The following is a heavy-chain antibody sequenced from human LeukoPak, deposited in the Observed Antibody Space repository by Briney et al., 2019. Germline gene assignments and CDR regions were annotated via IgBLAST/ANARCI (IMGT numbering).Heavy chain of an antibody. V-gene: IGHV3-30*03. Sequence: PGGSLRLSCAASGFTFSSYGMHWVRQAPGKGLEWVAVISYDGSSKYYADSVKGRFTISGDNSKNTLYLQMNSLRAEDTAVYYCARARSSYGYGDAFDIWGQGTMVTVSS. CDR1: GFTFSSYG. J-gene: IGHJ3*02. D-gene: IGHD5-18*01. CDR2: ISYDGSSK. CDR3: ARARSSYGYGDAFDI.